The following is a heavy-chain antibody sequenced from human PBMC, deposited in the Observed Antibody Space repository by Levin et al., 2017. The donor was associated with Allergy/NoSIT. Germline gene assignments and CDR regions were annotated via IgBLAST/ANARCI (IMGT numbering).Heavy chain of an antibody. J-gene: IGHJ4*02. CDR3: AREGYKAGLNY. Sequence: ESLKISCTVSGGSVTSGSDYWSWIRQPPGKGLEYIGYIYYSGSTNYNPSLKSRVTISVDTSKNQFSLKLSSVTAADTAVYYCAREGYKAGLNYWGQGTLVTVSS. CDR1: GGSVTSGSDY. V-gene: IGHV4-61*01. CDR2: IYYSGST. D-gene: IGHD2-2*02.